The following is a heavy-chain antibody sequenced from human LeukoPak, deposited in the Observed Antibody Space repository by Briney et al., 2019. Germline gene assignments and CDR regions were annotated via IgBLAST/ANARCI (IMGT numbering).Heavy chain of an antibody. Sequence: GESLKISREGSGYSFSNYWIGWVRQMPGKGLGWMGIIYPGDYETRYSPSFQGLVTISVDKSISTAYLQWSSLKASDTAMYYCAIPPGYCGNDCSFDHWGQGTLVTVSS. V-gene: IGHV5-51*01. D-gene: IGHD2-21*02. CDR2: IYPGDYET. J-gene: IGHJ4*02. CDR3: AIPPGYCGNDCSFDH. CDR1: GYSFSNYW.